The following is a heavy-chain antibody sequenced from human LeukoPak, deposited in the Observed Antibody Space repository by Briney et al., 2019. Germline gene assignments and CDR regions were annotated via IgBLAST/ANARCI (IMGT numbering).Heavy chain of an antibody. CDR2: ISYDGGDK. D-gene: IGHD2-2*01. V-gene: IGHV3-30*03. Sequence: GGSLRLSCAASGFTFSTYGMHWVRQAPGKGLEWVAVISYDGGDKYYADSVKGRFTISRDNSKNTLSLQMNSLRAEDTAVYYCVATVPAAATQYWDYWGQGTLVTVSS. J-gene: IGHJ4*02. CDR3: VATVPAAATQYWDY. CDR1: GFTFSTYG.